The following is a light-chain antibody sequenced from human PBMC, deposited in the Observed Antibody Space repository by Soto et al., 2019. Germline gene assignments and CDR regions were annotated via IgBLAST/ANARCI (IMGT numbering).Light chain of an antibody. CDR3: QQYSISPWT. V-gene: IGKV3D-15*01. CDR2: GAS. J-gene: IGKJ1*01. Sequence: EIVMTQSPATLSVSPGERATLSCRASQSVSSNVAWYQQKPGQAPRLLIYGASTRATGIPDRFSGSGSGTDFTLTISSLEPEDFAVYYCQQYSISPWTFGQGTKVDIK. CDR1: QSVSSN.